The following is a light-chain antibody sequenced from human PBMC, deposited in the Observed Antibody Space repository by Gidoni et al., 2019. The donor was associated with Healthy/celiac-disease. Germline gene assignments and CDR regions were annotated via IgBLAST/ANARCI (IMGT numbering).Light chain of an antibody. V-gene: IGKV1-33*01. Sequence: DIQMPQSPSSLSASVGDRVTLTCQASQDISNYLHWYQQKPGQAPKLLIYDASNLETGVPSRFSGSGSGTDFTFTISSLQPEDIATYYCQQYDNLPYTFGQGTKLEIK. J-gene: IGKJ2*01. CDR3: QQYDNLPYT. CDR2: DAS. CDR1: QDISNY.